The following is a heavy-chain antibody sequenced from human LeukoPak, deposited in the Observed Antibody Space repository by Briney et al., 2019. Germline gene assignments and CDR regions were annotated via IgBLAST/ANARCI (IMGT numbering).Heavy chain of an antibody. CDR2: INHSGST. CDR1: GGSFSGYY. CDR3: ARRGVATRFDY. Sequence: PSETLSLTCAIYGGSFSGYYWSWIRQPPGKGLEWIGEINHSGSTNYNPSLKSRVTISVDTSKNQFSLKLSSVTAADTAVYYCARRGVATRFDYWGQGTLVTVSS. D-gene: IGHD5-12*01. J-gene: IGHJ4*02. V-gene: IGHV4-34*01.